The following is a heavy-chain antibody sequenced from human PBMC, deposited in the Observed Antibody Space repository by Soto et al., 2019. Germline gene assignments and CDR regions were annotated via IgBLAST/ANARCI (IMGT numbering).Heavy chain of an antibody. CDR2: ISSSSYT. J-gene: IGHJ3*02. V-gene: IGHV3-11*05. CDR1: GFTFSDYY. D-gene: IGHD6-13*01. Sequence: GGSLRLSCAASGFTFSDYYMSWIRQAPGKGLEWVSYISSSSYTNYADSVKGRFTISRDNAKNSLYLQMNSLRAEDTAVYYCARDMGIAAAYDAFDIWGQGTMVTVSS. CDR3: ARDMGIAAAYDAFDI.